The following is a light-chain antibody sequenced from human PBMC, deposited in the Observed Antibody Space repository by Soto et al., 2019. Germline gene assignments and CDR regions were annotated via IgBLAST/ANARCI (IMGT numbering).Light chain of an antibody. J-gene: IGKJ2*01. V-gene: IGKV3D-20*01. Sequence: EIVLTQSPATLSLSPGERATLSCGASQSVSNSYLAWYQQKPGLAPRLLIYDASSRATGIADRFSGSGSGTDFTLTISRLEPEDFAVYYCQQYGSSPPYTFGQGTKLEIK. CDR2: DAS. CDR3: QQYGSSPPYT. CDR1: QSVSNSY.